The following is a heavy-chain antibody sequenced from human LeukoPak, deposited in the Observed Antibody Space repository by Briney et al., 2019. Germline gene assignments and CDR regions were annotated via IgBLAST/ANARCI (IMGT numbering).Heavy chain of an antibody. CDR1: GGSISSGSYY. V-gene: IGHV4-61*02. D-gene: IGHD3-22*01. Sequence: SETLSLTCTVSGGSISSGSYYWSWIRQPAGKGLERIGRIYTSGSTNYNPSLKSRVTISVDTSKNQFSLELSSVTAADTAVYYCARDEEYYYDSSVWGQGTLVTVSS. CDR2: IYTSGST. J-gene: IGHJ4*02. CDR3: ARDEEYYYDSSV.